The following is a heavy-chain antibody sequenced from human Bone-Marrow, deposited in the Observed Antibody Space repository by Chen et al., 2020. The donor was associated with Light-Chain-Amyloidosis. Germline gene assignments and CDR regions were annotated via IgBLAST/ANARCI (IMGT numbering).Heavy chain of an antibody. J-gene: IGHJ3*02. CDR2: ISWNSGRI. V-gene: IGHV3-9*01. Sequence: EVQLVESGGGLVQPGRSLRLSCAASGFTFDAYAMPWVRHAPGKGLEWVSGISWNSGRINYADSVKGRFTISRDNAKNSLYLQLNSLRAEDTALYYCAKEKGYRSIVVVVPGTGAFDIWGQGTMVTVSS. CDR1: GFTFDAYA. CDR3: AKEKGYRSIVVVVPGTGAFDI. D-gene: IGHD2-15*01.